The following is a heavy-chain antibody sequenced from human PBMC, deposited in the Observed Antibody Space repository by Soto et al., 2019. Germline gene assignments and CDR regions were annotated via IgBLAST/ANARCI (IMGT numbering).Heavy chain of an antibody. CDR1: GGTFSRYT. J-gene: IGHJ5*02. D-gene: IGHD3-10*01. CDR2: IIPIAAIA. CDR3: ARGSTIVRGAPSWFDP. Sequence: QVQLVQSGAEVKKPGSSVKVSCKASGGTFSRYTINWVRQAPGQGLEWMGRIIPIAAIANYTKKVQGRVTITVDKSSTTAYMELSSLRSDDTAVYYCARGSTIVRGAPSWFDPWGQGTLVTVSS. V-gene: IGHV1-69*02.